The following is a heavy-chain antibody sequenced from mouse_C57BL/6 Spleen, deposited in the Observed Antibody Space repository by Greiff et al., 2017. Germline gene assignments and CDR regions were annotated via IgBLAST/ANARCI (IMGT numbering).Heavy chain of an antibody. CDR2: IWSGGST. J-gene: IGHJ1*03. CDR1: GFSLTSYG. CDR3: ARNYYGSSHLYWYFDV. V-gene: IGHV2-2*01. D-gene: IGHD1-1*01. Sequence: VQLQQSGPGLVPPSQSLSITCTVSGFSLTSYGVHWVRQSPGKGLEWLGVIWSGGSTDYNAAFISRLSISKDNSKSQVFFKMNSLQADDTAIYYCARNYYGSSHLYWYFDVWGTGTTVTVSS.